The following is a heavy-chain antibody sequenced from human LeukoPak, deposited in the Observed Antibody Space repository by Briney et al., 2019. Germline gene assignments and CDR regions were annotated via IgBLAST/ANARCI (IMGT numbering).Heavy chain of an antibody. D-gene: IGHD3-9*01. CDR1: GYTFTSYG. CDR3: ARDLAGYDILTGYRPEAGPRFHY. J-gene: IGHJ4*02. CDR2: ISAYNGNT. V-gene: IGHV1-18*01. Sequence: ASVRVSCKASGYTFTSYGISWVRQAPGQGLEWMGWISAYNGNTNYAQKLQGRVTMTTDTSTSTAYMELRSLRSDDTAVYYCARDLAGYDILTGYRPEAGPRFHYGGQGTLLTVPS.